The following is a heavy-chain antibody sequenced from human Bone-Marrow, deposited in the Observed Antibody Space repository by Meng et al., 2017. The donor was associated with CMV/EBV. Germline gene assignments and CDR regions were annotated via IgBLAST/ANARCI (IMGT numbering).Heavy chain of an antibody. CDR2: INHSGIT. CDR3: ARVLVGAVDS. J-gene: IGHJ4*02. Sequence: SETLSLTCAVYGGSFSGYYWSWIRQPPGKGLEWIGEINHSGITNYNASLKSRVTISVDTSKKQFSLKLSSVTAADTAVYYCARVLVGAVDSWGQGTLVTVSS. CDR1: GGSFSGYY. D-gene: IGHD2-15*01. V-gene: IGHV4-34*01.